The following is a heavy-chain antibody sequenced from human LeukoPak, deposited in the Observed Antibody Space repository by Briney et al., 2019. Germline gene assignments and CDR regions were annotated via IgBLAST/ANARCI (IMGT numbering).Heavy chain of an antibody. CDR2: IWYDGSNK. J-gene: IGHJ4*02. V-gene: IGHV3-33*01. CDR1: GFTFSSYG. Sequence: GRSLRLSCAASGFTFSSYGMHWVRQVPGKGLEWVAVIWYDGSNKYYADSVKGRFTISRDNSKNTLYLQMNSLRAEDTAVYYCARETYYYDSSGYPAPFDYWGQGTLVTVSS. CDR3: ARETYYYDSSGYPAPFDY. D-gene: IGHD3-22*01.